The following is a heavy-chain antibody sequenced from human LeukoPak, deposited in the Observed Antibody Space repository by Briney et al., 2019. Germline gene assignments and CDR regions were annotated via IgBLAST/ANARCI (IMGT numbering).Heavy chain of an antibody. CDR1: GLTVSSNY. Sequence: TGGSLRLSCAASGLTVSSNYMSWVRQAPGKGLEWVSVIYSGGSTYYADSVKGKFTISRDNSKNTLYLQMNSLRAEDTAVYYCARGRYYYYCMDVWGKGTTVTISS. CDR2: IYSGGST. CDR3: ARGRYYYYCMDV. V-gene: IGHV3-66*01. J-gene: IGHJ6*03.